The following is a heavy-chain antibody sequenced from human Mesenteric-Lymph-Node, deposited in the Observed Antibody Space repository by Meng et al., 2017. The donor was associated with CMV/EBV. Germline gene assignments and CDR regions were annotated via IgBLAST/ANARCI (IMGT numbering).Heavy chain of an antibody. CDR1: GGTFSSYA. D-gene: IGHD1-1*01. J-gene: IGHJ4*02. CDR3: ARGGWERSYYFDY. CDR2: IIPILGIA. Sequence: SVKVSCKAPGGTFSSYAISWVRQAPGQGLEWMGGIIPILGIANYAQKFQGRVTITADKSTSTAHMELSSLRSEDTAVYYCARGGWERSYYFDYWGQGTLVTVSS. V-gene: IGHV1-69*10.